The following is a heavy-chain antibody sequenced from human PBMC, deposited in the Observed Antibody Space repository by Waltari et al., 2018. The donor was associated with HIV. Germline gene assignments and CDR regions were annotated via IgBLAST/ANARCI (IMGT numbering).Heavy chain of an antibody. D-gene: IGHD5-12*01. Sequence: QLQLQESGPGLVKPSETLSLTCTVSGGSISSSSYYWGWFRQPPGKGLDWDGSIYYSGSTYYNPSLKSRVTISVDTSKNQFSLKLSSVTAADTAVYYCARDLHLGDGYNFGKRPAGHYFDYWGQGTLVTVSS. CDR1: GGSISSSSYY. CDR3: ARDLHLGDGYNFGKRPAGHYFDY. CDR2: IYYSGST. V-gene: IGHV4-39*07. J-gene: IGHJ4*02.